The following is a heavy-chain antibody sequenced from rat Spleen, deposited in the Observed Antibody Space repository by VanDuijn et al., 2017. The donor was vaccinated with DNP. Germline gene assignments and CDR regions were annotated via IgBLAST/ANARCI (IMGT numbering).Heavy chain of an antibody. Sequence: QVQLKESGPGLVQPSQTLSLACTVSGFSLTSYTVSWVRQPPGKGLEWIAAISNSGITYFNSALRSRLSISRDTSKSQVFLKMNSLQTEEPAMYFLSRREGINSYWGQGTLVTVSS. D-gene: IGHD1-11*01. CDR3: SRREGINSY. CDR2: ISNSGIT. CDR1: GFSLTSYT. J-gene: IGHJ3*01. V-gene: IGHV2-6*01.